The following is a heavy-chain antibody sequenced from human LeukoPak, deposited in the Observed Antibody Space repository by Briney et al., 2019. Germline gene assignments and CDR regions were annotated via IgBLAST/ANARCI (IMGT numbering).Heavy chain of an antibody. D-gene: IGHD2-15*01. CDR3: VFPYWQDLDH. CDR2: ISSSGSTI. Sequence: GGSLRLSCAASGFTFRSHSMQWVRQAPGRGLEWVSHISSSGSTIYYADSVKGRFTISRDNAKESLYLQMSSLRDEDTAVYYCVFPYWQDLDHWGQGTLVTVSS. J-gene: IGHJ4*02. CDR1: GFTFRSHS. V-gene: IGHV3-48*02.